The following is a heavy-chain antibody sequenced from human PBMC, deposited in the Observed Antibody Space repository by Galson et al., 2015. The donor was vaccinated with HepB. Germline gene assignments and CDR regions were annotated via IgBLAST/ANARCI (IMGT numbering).Heavy chain of an antibody. D-gene: IGHD6-13*01. CDR2: IYWDDDK. J-gene: IGHJ5*02. CDR3: AHLPYSSSRGENWFDP. V-gene: IGHV2-5*02. Sequence: PALVKPTQTLTLTCTFSGFSLSTSGVGVGWIRQPPGKALEWLALIYWDDDKRYSPSLKSRLTITKDTSKNQVVLTMTNMDPVDTATYYCAHLPYSSSRGENWFDPWGQGTLVTVSS. CDR1: GFSLSTSGVG.